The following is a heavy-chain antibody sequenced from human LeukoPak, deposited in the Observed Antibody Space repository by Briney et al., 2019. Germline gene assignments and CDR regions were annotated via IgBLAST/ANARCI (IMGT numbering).Heavy chain of an antibody. CDR1: GFTFGDYS. D-gene: IGHD3-9*01. J-gene: IGHJ4*02. V-gene: IGHV3-49*03. CDR3: TREIRYFDWFQADY. CDR2: IRSKGYGGTA. Sequence: GGSLRLSCTTSGFTFGDYSMSWFRQAPGKGLEWVGFIRSKGYGGTAEYAASVKGRFTISRVDSNSIAYLQMDSLKTEDTAVYYCTREIRYFDWFQADYWGQGTLVTVSS.